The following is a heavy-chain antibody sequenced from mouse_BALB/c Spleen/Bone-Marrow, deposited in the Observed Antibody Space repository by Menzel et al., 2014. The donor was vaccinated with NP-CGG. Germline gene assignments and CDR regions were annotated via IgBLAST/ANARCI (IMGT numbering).Heavy chain of an antibody. CDR1: GFNIKDTY. CDR3: ASYYYGRYFDV. CDR2: IDPANGNT. D-gene: IGHD1-1*01. J-gene: IGHJ1*01. Sequence: EVKLVESGAELVKPGASVKLSCTASGFNIKDTYMHWVKQRPEQGLEWIGRIDPANGNTKYDPKFQGKATITADTSSNTAYLQLSSLTSEDTAVYYCASYYYGRYFDVWGAGTTVTVSS. V-gene: IGHV14-3*02.